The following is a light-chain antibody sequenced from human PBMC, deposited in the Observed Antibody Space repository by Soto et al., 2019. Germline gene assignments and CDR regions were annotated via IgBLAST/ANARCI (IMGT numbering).Light chain of an antibody. CDR3: QQYGIP. CDR2: GAS. V-gene: IGKV3-20*01. Sequence: EIVITVSLATVSVYQEETATLSCRASQSVSSNLAWYQKKPGQAPRLLIHGASSRATGIPDRFSGSGSGTDFTLTISRLEPEDFAVYYCQQYGIPFCQGANVAIK. J-gene: IGKJ1*01. CDR1: QSVSSN.